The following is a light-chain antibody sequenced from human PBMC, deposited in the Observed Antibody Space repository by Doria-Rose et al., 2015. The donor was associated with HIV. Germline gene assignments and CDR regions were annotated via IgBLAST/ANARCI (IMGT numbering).Light chain of an antibody. CDR1: QSFSSTY. J-gene: IGKJ1*01. Sequence: VLTQPPGTLSLSPGERATLSCRASQSFSSTYLAWYQQRPGQAPSLLIYDGSTRATGIPDRFSASGSWTDFTPTINRLEPEDFALYYCHQYGTSWTFGQGTKVEI. CDR2: DGS. CDR3: HQYGTSWT. V-gene: IGKV3-20*01.